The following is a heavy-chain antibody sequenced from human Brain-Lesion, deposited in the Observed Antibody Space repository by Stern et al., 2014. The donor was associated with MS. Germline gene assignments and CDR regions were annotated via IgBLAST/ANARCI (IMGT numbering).Heavy chain of an antibody. Sequence: MQLVESGAEVKKPGASVKVSCKASGDTFASYPIHWLRQAPGQGPGRMGIVNPTDGRTTYAQTFKGRVTMTRDTSTRTVYMELSSLRAEDTAMYFCANPLPYANWGQGTRVTVSS. J-gene: IGHJ1*01. CDR3: ANPLPYAN. CDR1: GDTFASYP. D-gene: IGHD4-17*01. CDR2: VNPTDGRT. V-gene: IGHV1-46*03.